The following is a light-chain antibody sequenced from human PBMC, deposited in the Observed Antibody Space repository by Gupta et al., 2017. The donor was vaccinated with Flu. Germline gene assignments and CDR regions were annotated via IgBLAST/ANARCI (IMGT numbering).Light chain of an antibody. CDR3: QSYDNNNFWV. Sequence: NFMLTQAQHVSASPGKTVSISCTRSSGSIAGNYVQWYQQRPGSVPTTVVYEDNQRPSGVPDRFSGFIDSSSNSASLTISGVKTEDEADYYCQSYDNNNFWVFGGGTKLTVL. V-gene: IGLV6-57*03. CDR2: EDN. CDR1: SGSIAGNY. J-gene: IGLJ3*02.